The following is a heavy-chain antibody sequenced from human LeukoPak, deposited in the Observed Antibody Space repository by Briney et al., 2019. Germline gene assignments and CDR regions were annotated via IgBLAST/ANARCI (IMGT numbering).Heavy chain of an antibody. Sequence: SVKVSCKASGYTFTGYYMHWVRQAPGQGLEWMGRIIPILGIANYAQRFQGRVTITADKSTSTAYMELSSLRSEDTAVYYCARGATVTTFYYYYGMDVWGQGTTVTVSS. CDR1: GYTFTGYY. CDR2: IIPILGIA. D-gene: IGHD4-17*01. V-gene: IGHV1-69*04. J-gene: IGHJ6*02. CDR3: ARGATVTTFYYYYGMDV.